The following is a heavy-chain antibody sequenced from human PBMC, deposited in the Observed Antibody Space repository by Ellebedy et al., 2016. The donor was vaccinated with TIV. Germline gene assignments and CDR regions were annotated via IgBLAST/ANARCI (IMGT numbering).Heavy chain of an antibody. J-gene: IGHJ4*02. CDR3: ARGYSGSYRVDY. CDR1: GFTFSSYW. CDR2: INKDGTST. D-gene: IGHD1-26*01. V-gene: IGHV3-74*01. Sequence: GGSLRLSCAASGFTFSSYWMHWVRQDPGKGLVWVSRINKDGTSTSYADSVKGRFTISRDNAKNTLYLQMNSLRAEDTAVYYCARGYSGSYRVDYWGQGTLVTVSS.